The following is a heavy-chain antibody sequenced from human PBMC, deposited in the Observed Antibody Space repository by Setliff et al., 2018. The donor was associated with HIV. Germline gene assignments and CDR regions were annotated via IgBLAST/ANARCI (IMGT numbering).Heavy chain of an antibody. D-gene: IGHD6-13*01. CDR3: ARVARGGHSSRWYYFDY. CDR2: INTNTGNP. Sequence: ASVKVSCKASGGTFSNYFISWIRQAPGQGLEWMGWINTNTGNPTYAQGFTGRFVFALDTSVSTAYLQISSLKAEDTAVYYCARVARGGHSSRWYYFDYWGQGTLVTVSS. V-gene: IGHV7-4-1*02. CDR1: GGTFSNYF. J-gene: IGHJ4*02.